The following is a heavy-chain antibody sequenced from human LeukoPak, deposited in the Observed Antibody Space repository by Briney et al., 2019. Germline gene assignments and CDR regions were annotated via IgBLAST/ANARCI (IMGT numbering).Heavy chain of an antibody. D-gene: IGHD3-22*01. V-gene: IGHV3-48*03. CDR3: ARGTSYYDSSGYYSQFDY. J-gene: IGHJ4*02. CDR2: ISSSGSTI. Sequence: PGGSLRLSCAASGFTFSSYEMNWVRQAPGKGLEWVSYISSSGSTIYYADSVKGRFTISRDNAKNSLYLQMNSLRAEDTAVYYCARGTSYYDSSGYYSQFDYWGQGTLVTVSS. CDR1: GFTFSSYE.